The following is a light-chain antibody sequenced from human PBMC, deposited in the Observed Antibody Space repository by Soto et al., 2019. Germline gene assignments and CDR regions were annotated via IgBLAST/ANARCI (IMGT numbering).Light chain of an antibody. Sequence: QSALTQPASVPGSPGQSITISCTGTSSDVGGYNYVSWYQQHPGKAPKLMIYEVSNRPSGDSDRFSGSKSGNTASLTISGLQAEDEADYYCSSYTSSSTPYVFGSGTKLTVL. J-gene: IGLJ1*01. CDR1: SSDVGGYNY. CDR2: EVS. V-gene: IGLV2-14*03. CDR3: SSYTSSSTPYV.